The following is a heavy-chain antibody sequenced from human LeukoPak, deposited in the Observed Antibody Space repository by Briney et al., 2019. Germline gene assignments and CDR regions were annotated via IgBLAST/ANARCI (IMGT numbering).Heavy chain of an antibody. V-gene: IGHV1-18*01. CDR3: ARDRLNRFDP. Sequence: ASVKVSCKASGYTFTSHGISWVRQAPGQGLEWMGWISGYSGDTSYSQKFQGRVTMTRDTSTSTAYMELRSLRSDDTALYYCARDRLNRFDPWGQGTLVTVSS. CDR2: ISGYSGDT. D-gene: IGHD6-6*01. CDR1: GYTFTSHG. J-gene: IGHJ5*02.